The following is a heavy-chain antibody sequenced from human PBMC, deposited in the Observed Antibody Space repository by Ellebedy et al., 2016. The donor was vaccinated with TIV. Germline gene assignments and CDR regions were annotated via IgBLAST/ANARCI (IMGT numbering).Heavy chain of an antibody. D-gene: IGHD5-18*01. Sequence: AASVKVSCKASGYTFTSYYMHWARQAPRQGLEWMGIINPSGGSTSYAQKFQGRVTMTRDTSTSTVYMELSSLRSEDTAVYYCARGGTWMQLWLRRNVFDYWGQGTLVTVSS. CDR3: ARGGTWMQLWLRRNVFDY. CDR2: INPSGGST. J-gene: IGHJ4*02. V-gene: IGHV1-46*01. CDR1: GYTFTSYY.